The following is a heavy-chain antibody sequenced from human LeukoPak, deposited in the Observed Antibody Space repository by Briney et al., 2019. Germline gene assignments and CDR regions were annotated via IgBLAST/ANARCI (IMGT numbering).Heavy chain of an antibody. CDR2: IYKNAIT. Sequence: GGSLRLSCVASGFSLSSYNMTWVRQAPGKGLEWVSVIYKNAITYYADTVKGRFTISRGNSKNMLYLQMNSLGAEDTAVYYCARSLRVRGVPDYMDVWGKGTTVTISS. CDR3: ARSLRVRGVPDYMDV. CDR1: GFSLSSYN. V-gene: IGHV3-53*01. D-gene: IGHD3-10*01. J-gene: IGHJ6*03.